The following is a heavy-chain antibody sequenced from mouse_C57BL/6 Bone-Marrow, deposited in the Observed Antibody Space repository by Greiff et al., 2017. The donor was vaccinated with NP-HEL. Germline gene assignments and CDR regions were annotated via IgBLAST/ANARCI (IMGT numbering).Heavy chain of an antibody. D-gene: IGHD3-1*01. CDR2: IDPENGDT. V-gene: IGHV14-4*01. J-gene: IGHJ2*01. CDR1: GFNIKDDY. Sequence: VQLKQSGAELVRPGASVKLSCTASGFNIKDDYMHWVKQRPEQGLEWIGWIDPENGDTEYASKFQGKATITADTSSNTAYLQLSSLTSEDTAVYYCTVVSGCFDYWGQGTTLTVSS. CDR3: TVVSGCFDY.